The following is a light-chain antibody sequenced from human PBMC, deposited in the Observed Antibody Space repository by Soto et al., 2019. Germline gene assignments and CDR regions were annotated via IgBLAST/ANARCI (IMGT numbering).Light chain of an antibody. V-gene: IGKV3-15*01. CDR2: GAS. Sequence: EIVMTKSPATLSVTPGERVTLSCRASQSVSSNLAWYQQKPGQAPRLLIYGASTRATGIPARFSGSGSGTEFTLTISSLQSEDFAVYYCQQYDNWPLTFGGGTKVAIK. CDR1: QSVSSN. CDR3: QQYDNWPLT. J-gene: IGKJ4*01.